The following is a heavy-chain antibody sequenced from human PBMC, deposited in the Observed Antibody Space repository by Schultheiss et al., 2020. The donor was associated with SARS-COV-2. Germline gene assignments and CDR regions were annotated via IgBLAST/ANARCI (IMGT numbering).Heavy chain of an antibody. CDR2: IYYSGST. D-gene: IGHD4-17*01. J-gene: IGHJ4*02. CDR3: ARPYGDYASYYFDY. CDR1: GGSISSSSYY. V-gene: IGHV4-39*01. Sequence: GSLRLSCTVSGGSISSSSYYWGWIRQPPGKGLEWIGSIYYSGSTYYNPSLKSRVTISVDTSKNQFSLKLSSVTAADTAVYYCARPYGDYASYYFDYWGQGTLVTVSS.